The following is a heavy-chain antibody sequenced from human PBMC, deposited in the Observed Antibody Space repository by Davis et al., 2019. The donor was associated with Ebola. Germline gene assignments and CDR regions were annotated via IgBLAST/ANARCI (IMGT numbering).Heavy chain of an antibody. CDR1: GFTFSSYA. Sequence: GESLKISCAASGFTFSSYAMHWVRQAPGKGLEYVSAISSNGGSTYYANSVKGRFTISRDNSKNTLYLQMGSLRVEDMAVYYCARNPDSSGYYGYFDYWGQGTLVTVSS. J-gene: IGHJ4*02. CDR3: ARNPDSSGYYGYFDY. V-gene: IGHV3-64*01. CDR2: ISSNGGST. D-gene: IGHD3-22*01.